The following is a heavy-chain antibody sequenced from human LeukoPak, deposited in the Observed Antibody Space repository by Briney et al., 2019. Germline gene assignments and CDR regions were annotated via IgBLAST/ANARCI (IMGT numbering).Heavy chain of an antibody. CDR2: TNSSGSAI. J-gene: IGHJ4*02. CDR3: AKAADYYDSSDYDYYFDN. D-gene: IGHD3-22*01. Sequence: PGGSLRLSCAASGFTFSDYYMSWIRQAPGKGLECVSYTNSSGSAIYYADSVKGRFTISRDNARNSLYLQMNSLRAEDTAVYYCAKAADYYDSSDYDYYFDNWGQGTLVTVSS. V-gene: IGHV3-11*01. CDR1: GFTFSDYY.